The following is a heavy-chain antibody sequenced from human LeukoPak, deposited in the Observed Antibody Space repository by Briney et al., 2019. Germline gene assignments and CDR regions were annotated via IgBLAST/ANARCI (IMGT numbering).Heavy chain of an antibody. J-gene: IGHJ3*02. V-gene: IGHV3-66*04. Sequence: GGSLRLSCAVSGFPVMHNYMTWVRHAPGKGLEWVSNIYSDGSTYYFDSVEGRFTISRNNSNNILFLQLDSLRAEDTAVYYCARLGIQAFDIWGPGTTVTVSS. CDR1: GFPVMHNY. CDR3: ARLGIQAFDI. CDR2: IYSDGST.